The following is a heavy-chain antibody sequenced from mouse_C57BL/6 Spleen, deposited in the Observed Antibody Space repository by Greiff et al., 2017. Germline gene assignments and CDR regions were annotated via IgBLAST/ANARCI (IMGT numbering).Heavy chain of an antibody. CDR1: GYAFSSYW. V-gene: IGHV1-82*01. D-gene: IGHD1-1*01. Sequence: VQVVESGPELVKPGASVKISCKASGYAFSSYWMNWVKQRPGKGLEWIGRIYPGGGGTNYNGKFKSKATLTADKSSSTAYMQLSSLTSEDSAVYFCASNGSSYDLDYWGQGTTLTVSA. CDR3: ASNGSSYDLDY. J-gene: IGHJ2*01. CDR2: IYPGGGGT.